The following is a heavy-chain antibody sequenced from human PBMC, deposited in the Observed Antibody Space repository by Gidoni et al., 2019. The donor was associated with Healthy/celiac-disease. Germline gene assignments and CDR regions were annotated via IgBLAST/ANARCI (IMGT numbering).Heavy chain of an antibody. CDR2: INHSGST. Sequence: QVQLQQWGAGLWKPSETLSLTCAVYGGSFSGYYWCWIRQPPGKGLEWIGEINHSGSTNYNPSLKSRVTISVDTSKNQFSLKLSSVTAADTAVYYCASSVVTPWFVKDNWFDPWGQGTLVTVSS. J-gene: IGHJ5*02. CDR1: GGSFSGYY. D-gene: IGHD2-21*02. CDR3: ASSVVTPWFVKDNWFDP. V-gene: IGHV4-34*01.